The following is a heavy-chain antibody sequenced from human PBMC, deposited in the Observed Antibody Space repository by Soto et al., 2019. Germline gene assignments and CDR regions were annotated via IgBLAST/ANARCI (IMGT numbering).Heavy chain of an antibody. Sequence: ASVKVSCKASGYTFTGYYMHWVRQAPGQGLEWMGWINPNSGGTNYAQKFQGWVTMTRDTSISTAYMELSRLRSDDTAVYYCARDLGITMVRGPHDYYYGMDVWGQGTTVTVSS. CDR1: GYTFTGYY. V-gene: IGHV1-2*04. CDR3: ARDLGITMVRGPHDYYYGMDV. J-gene: IGHJ6*02. D-gene: IGHD3-10*01. CDR2: INPNSGGT.